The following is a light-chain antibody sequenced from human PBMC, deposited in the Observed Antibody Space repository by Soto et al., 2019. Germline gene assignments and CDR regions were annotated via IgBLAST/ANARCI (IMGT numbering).Light chain of an antibody. CDR3: QQYGSSPLT. Sequence: EIVMTQSPATLSVSPGERATLSCRASQSVSSNLAWHQQKPGQAPRLLLYGASSRATGIPDRFSGSGSGTDFTLTISRLEPEDFAVYYCQQYGSSPLTFGGGTKVDIK. J-gene: IGKJ4*01. CDR2: GAS. V-gene: IGKV3-20*01. CDR1: QSVSSN.